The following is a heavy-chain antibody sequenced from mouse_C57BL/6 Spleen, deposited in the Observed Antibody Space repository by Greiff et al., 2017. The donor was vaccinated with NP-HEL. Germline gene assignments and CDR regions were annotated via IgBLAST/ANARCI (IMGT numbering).Heavy chain of an antibody. CDR1: GYTFTSYW. Sequence: QVQLQQPGAELVRPGSSVNLSCKASGYTFTSYWMHWVKQRPIQGLEWIGNIDPSDSETRHYQKFKDKATLTVDKSSSTAYMQLSSLTSEDSAVSYCARTGSGYFDVWGTGTTVTVSS. D-gene: IGHD4-1*01. J-gene: IGHJ1*03. CDR3: ARTGSGYFDV. CDR2: IDPSDSET. V-gene: IGHV1-52*01.